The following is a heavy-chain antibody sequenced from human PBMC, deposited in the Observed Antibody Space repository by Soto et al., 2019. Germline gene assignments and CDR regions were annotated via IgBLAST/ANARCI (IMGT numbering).Heavy chain of an antibody. V-gene: IGHV4-4*02. D-gene: IGHD4-17*01. CDR1: GGSMSSSNW. CDR2: AHHSGRT. CDR3: ARSEATVLDY. Sequence: QVQLQESGPGLVKPSGTLSLTCTVSGGSMSSSNWWNWVRQPPGKGLEWIGEAHHSGRTNYNPSLKRRVTISVDKSKHHFSLKLSSVTAAATAVYSCARSEATVLDYWGQGTLVTVSS. J-gene: IGHJ4*02.